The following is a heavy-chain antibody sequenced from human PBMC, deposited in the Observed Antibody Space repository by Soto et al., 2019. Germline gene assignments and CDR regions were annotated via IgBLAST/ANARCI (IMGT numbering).Heavy chain of an antibody. CDR3: ARDAGYCTNGVCPGGWFDP. V-gene: IGHV1-18*01. CDR2: ISAYNGNT. CDR1: GYTFTSYG. J-gene: IGHJ5*02. Sequence: ASVKVSCKASGYTFTSYGISWVRQAPGQGLEWMGWISAYNGNTNYAQKLQGRVTMTTDTSTSTAYMELRSLRSDDTAVYYCARDAGYCTNGVCPGGWFDPWGKGTLVTVSS. D-gene: IGHD2-8*01.